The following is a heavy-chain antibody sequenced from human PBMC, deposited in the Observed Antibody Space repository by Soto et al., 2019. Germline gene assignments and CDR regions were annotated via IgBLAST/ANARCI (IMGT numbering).Heavy chain of an antibody. V-gene: IGHV1-2*04. J-gene: IGHJ6*03. CDR1: GYTFTGYY. Sequence: EASVKVSCKASGYTFTGYYMHWVRQAPGQGLEWMGWINPNSGGTNYAQKFQGWVTMTRDTSISTAYMELSRLRSDDTAVYYCARGRCSSTSCYDYYYYMDVWGKGTTVTVSS. D-gene: IGHD2-2*01. CDR2: INPNSGGT. CDR3: ARGRCSSTSCYDYYYYMDV.